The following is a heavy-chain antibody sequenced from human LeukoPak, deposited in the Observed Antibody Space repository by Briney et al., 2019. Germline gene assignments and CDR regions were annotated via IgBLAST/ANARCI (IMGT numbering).Heavy chain of an antibody. CDR3: ARVTDYYDSSAYLYYFDY. D-gene: IGHD3-22*01. V-gene: IGHV4-59*01. CDR1: GVSISSYY. J-gene: IGHJ4*02. CDR2: IYYSGST. Sequence: TSSETLSLTCTVSGVSISSYYWSWIRQPPGKGLEWVGYIYYSGSTNYSPSLKSRVTISVDTSKNQFSLKLSSVTAADTAVYYCARVTDYYDSSAYLYYFDYWGQGALVTVSS.